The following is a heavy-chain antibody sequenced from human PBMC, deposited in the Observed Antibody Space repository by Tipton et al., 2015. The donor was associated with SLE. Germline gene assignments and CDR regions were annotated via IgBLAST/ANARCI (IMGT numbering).Heavy chain of an antibody. CDR1: GGSISSTYY. J-gene: IGHJ3*02. Sequence: TLSLTCTVSGGSISSTYYWGWIRQPPGKGLEWIGNIYHSGSTHYNPSLESRVTISVEKTENQFSLKLKSVTAADTAVYYCARDLTGIDAFDIWGQGTMVTVSS. D-gene: IGHD7-27*01. CDR2: IYHSGST. CDR3: ARDLTGIDAFDI. V-gene: IGHV4-39*07.